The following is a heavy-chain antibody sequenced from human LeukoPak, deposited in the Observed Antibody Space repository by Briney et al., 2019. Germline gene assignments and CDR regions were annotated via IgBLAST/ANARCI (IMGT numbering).Heavy chain of an antibody. V-gene: IGHV3-33*01. CDR3: ARDSKSVTTFYYYGMDV. CDR1: GFTFSSYG. Sequence: HPGGSLRLSCAASGFTFSSYGMHWVRQAPGKGLEWVAVIWYDGSNKYYADSVKGRFTISRDNSKNTLYLQMNSLRAEDTAVYYCARDSKSVTTFYYYGMDVWGQGTTVTVSS. J-gene: IGHJ6*02. D-gene: IGHD4-4*01. CDR2: IWYDGSNK.